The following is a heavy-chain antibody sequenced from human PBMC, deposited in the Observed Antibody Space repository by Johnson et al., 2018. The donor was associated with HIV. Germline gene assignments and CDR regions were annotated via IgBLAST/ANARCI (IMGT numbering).Heavy chain of an antibody. J-gene: IGHJ3*02. Sequence: VQLVESGGGLIQPGGSLRLSCAASGFTVSSNYMSWVRQAPGKGLEWVSVIYSCGSTYYADSVKGRFTISRDNAKNTLYLQMNSLRAEDTAVYYCARDPRFGERGAFDIWGQGTMVTVSS. CDR1: GFTVSSNY. CDR3: ARDPRFGERGAFDI. CDR2: IYSCGST. V-gene: IGHV3-66*03. D-gene: IGHD3-10*01.